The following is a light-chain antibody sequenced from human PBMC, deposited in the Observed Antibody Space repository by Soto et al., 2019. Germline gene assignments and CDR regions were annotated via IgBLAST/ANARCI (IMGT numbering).Light chain of an antibody. CDR2: AAS. CDR3: QQKGI. CDR1: QSISSY. J-gene: IGKJ3*01. Sequence: GDRVTITCRASQSISSYLNWYQQKPGKAPKLLIYAASSLQSGVPSRFSGSGSGTDFTLTISSLQPEDFATYSCQQKGIFGPGTKVDIK. V-gene: IGKV1-39*01.